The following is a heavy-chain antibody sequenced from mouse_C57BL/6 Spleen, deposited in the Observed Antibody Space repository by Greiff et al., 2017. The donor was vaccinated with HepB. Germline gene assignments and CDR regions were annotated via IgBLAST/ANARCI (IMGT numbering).Heavy chain of an antibody. CDR3: ARSTMITTSPFYYAMDY. CDR2: IHPNSGST. D-gene: IGHD2-4*01. CDR1: GYTFTSHW. V-gene: IGHV1-64*01. J-gene: IGHJ4*01. Sequence: QVQLQQPGAELVKPGASVKLSCKASGYTFTSHWMHWVKQRPGQGLEWIGMIHPNSGSTNYNEKFKSKATLTVDKSSSTAYMQLSSLTSEDSAVYYCARSTMITTSPFYYAMDYWGQGTSVTVSS.